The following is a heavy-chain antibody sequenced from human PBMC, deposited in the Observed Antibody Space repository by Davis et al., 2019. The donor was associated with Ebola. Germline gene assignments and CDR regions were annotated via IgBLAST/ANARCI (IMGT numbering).Heavy chain of an antibody. CDR1: GGSISSHY. CDR3: ARDPGQLNYYYYGMDV. CDR2: IYYSGST. V-gene: IGHV4-59*11. D-gene: IGHD6-13*01. J-gene: IGHJ6*02. Sequence: PSETLSLTCTVSGGSISSHYWSWIRQPPGKGLEWIGYIYYSGSTNYNPSLKSRVTMSVDTSKNQFSLKLSSVTAADTAVYYCARDPGQLNYYYYGMDVWGQGTTVTISS.